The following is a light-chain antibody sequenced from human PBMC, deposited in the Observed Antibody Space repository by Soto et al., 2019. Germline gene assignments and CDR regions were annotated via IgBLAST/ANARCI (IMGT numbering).Light chain of an antibody. CDR2: GAS. CDR1: EYVPSNF. V-gene: IGKV3-20*01. J-gene: IGKJ5*01. Sequence: EVVLTQSPGTLSLSPGERATLSCRASEYVPSNFLAWYQQRPGQAPRLLIYGASIGATGIPDRFSGSGSGTDFTLSISRLEPEDFAMYYCQQYGSSPPTTFGQGTRLEIK. CDR3: QQYGSSPPTT.